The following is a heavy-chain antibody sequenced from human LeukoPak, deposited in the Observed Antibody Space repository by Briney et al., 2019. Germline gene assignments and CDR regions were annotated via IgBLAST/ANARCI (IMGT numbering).Heavy chain of an antibody. Sequence: PSQTLSLTCTVSGGSISSGDYYWSWIRQPPGTGLEWIGYIYYSGSTYYNPSLKSRVTISVDTSKNQFSLKLSSVTAADTAVYYCATGPIDTAMADYYYYGMDVWGKGTTVTVPS. CDR2: IYYSGST. D-gene: IGHD5-18*01. CDR1: GGSISSGDYY. V-gene: IGHV4-30-4*01. CDR3: ATGPIDTAMADYYYYGMDV. J-gene: IGHJ6*04.